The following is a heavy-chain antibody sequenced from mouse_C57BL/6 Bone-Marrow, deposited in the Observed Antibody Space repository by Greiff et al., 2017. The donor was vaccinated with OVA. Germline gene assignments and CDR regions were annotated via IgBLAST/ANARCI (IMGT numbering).Heavy chain of an antibody. CDR2: INYDGSST. Sequence: EVKVIESEGGLVQPGSSMKLSCTASGFTFSDYYMAWVRQVPEKGLEWVANINYDGSSTYYLDSLKSRFIISRDNAKNILYLQMSSLKSEDTATYYCARDRHYYYGSSYGYWYFDVWGTGTTVTVSS. CDR1: GFTFSDYY. CDR3: ARDRHYYYGSSYGYWYFDV. J-gene: IGHJ1*03. D-gene: IGHD1-1*01. V-gene: IGHV5-16*01.